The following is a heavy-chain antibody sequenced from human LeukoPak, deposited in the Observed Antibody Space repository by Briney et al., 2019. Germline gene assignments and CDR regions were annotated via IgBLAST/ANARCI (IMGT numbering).Heavy chain of an antibody. D-gene: IGHD3-3*01. CDR3: ATDIGGNYDFWSGL. J-gene: IGHJ4*02. CDR1: GYTFTDYY. Sequence: ASVKVSCKASGYTFTDYYMHWVQQAPGKGLEWMGLVDPEDGETIYAEKFQGRVTITADTSTDTAYMELSSLRSEDTAVYYCATDIGGNYDFWSGLWGQGTLVTVSS. V-gene: IGHV1-69-2*01. CDR2: VDPEDGET.